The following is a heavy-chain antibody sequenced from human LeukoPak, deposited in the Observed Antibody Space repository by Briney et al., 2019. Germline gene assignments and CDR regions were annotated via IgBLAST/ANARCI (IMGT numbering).Heavy chain of an antibody. V-gene: IGHV3-23*01. Sequence: PSETLSLTCTVSGGSISSSSYYWGWIRQPPGKGLEWVSAISGSGGSTYYADSVKGRFTISRDNSKNTLYLQMNSLRAEDTAVYYCARGWIIVGATGFRYWGQGTLVTVSS. CDR2: ISGSGGST. CDR1: GGSISSSSYY. D-gene: IGHD1-26*01. CDR3: ARGWIIVGATGFRY. J-gene: IGHJ4*02.